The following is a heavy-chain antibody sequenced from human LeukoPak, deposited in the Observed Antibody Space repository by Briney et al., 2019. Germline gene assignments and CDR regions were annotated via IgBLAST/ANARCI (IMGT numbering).Heavy chain of an antibody. J-gene: IGHJ2*01. CDR2: INSDGSST. CDR3: ARAASNIVVAGDWYFDL. D-gene: IGHD6-19*01. CDR1: GFTFSSYA. Sequence: PGGSLRLSCAASGFTFSSYAMSWVRQAPGKGLVWVSRINSDGSSTSYADSVKGRFTISTDNAKNTLYLQMNSLRAEDTAVYYCARAASNIVVAGDWYFDLWGRGTLVTVSS. V-gene: IGHV3-74*01.